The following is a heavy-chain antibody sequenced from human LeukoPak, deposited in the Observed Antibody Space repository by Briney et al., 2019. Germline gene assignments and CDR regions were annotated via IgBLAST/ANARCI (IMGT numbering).Heavy chain of an antibody. CDR1: GFTFSSYG. Sequence: QPGGSLRLSCAASGFTFSSYGMHWVRQAPGKGLEWVAVIWYDGSNKYYADSVKGRFTISRDNSKNTLYLQMNSLRAEDTAVYYCARDSYYDSSGYYYPGAFDTWGQGTMVTVSS. CDR2: IWYDGSNK. V-gene: IGHV3-33*01. CDR3: ARDSYYDSSGYYYPGAFDT. D-gene: IGHD3-22*01. J-gene: IGHJ3*02.